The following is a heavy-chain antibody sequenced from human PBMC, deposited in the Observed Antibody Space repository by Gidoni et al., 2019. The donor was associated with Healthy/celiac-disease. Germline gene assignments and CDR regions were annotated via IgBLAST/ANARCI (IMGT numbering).Heavy chain of an antibody. D-gene: IGHD3-22*01. CDR2: ISGSGGST. V-gene: IGHV3-23*01. Sequence: EVQLLESGGGLVQPGGSLRLSCAASGFTFSSYAIRWVRQAPGKGLEWVSAISGSGGSTYYADSVKGRFTISRDNSKNTLYLQMNSLRAEDTAVYYCAKAPPYYYGSSGYYGDAFDIWGQGTMVTVSS. J-gene: IGHJ3*02. CDR3: AKAPPYYYGSSGYYGDAFDI. CDR1: GFTFSSYA.